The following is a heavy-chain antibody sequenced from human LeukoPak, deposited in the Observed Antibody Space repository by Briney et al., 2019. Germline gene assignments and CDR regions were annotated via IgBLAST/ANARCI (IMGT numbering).Heavy chain of an antibody. J-gene: IGHJ4*02. D-gene: IGHD2-21*01. Sequence: PSETLSFTCAVSGGSISSSSYYWGWIRQTKGKGLEWIGSIYYSGSTYYNPSLKSRVTISVDTSKNQFSLKLSSVTAADTAVYYCALFRLEGIDYWGQGTLVTVSS. V-gene: IGHV4-39*01. CDR3: ALFRLEGIDY. CDR2: IYYSGST. CDR1: GGSISSSSYY.